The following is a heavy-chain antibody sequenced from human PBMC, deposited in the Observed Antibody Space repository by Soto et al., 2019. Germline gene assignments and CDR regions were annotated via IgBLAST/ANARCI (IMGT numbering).Heavy chain of an antibody. CDR3: ARDSSGWDY. CDR2: ISAYNGNT. D-gene: IGHD6-19*01. J-gene: IGHJ4*02. CDR1: FYRITNYC. Sequence: NVARKGLFYRITNYCNSRVRQAPGQGLEWMGWISAYNGNTNYAQKLQGRVTMTTDTSTSTAYMELRSLRSDDTAVYYCARDSSGWDYWGQGTLVTVSS. V-gene: IGHV1-18*01.